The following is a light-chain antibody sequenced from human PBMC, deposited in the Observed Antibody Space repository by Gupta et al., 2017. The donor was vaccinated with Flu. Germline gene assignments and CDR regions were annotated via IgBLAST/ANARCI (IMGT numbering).Light chain of an antibody. Sequence: PGQRVTISCSGSSSNIGTYVINWYQHLPGTAPRLLIYSDNQRPSGVPDRFSGSKSGTSASLALSGLQSEDEADYYCEAWDDSLSGRVFGGGTKLTVL. J-gene: IGLJ3*02. CDR2: SDN. CDR3: EAWDDSLSGRV. CDR1: SSNIGTYV. V-gene: IGLV1-44*01.